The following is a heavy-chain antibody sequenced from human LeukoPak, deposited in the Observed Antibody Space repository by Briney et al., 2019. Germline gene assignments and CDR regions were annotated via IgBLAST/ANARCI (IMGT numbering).Heavy chain of an antibody. D-gene: IGHD6-25*01. V-gene: IGHV3-23*01. CDR3: ARSSSSRFSGPRRVYYFDS. J-gene: IGHJ4*02. CDR2: ISGSGGST. Sequence: PGGSLRLSCAASGFTFSSYAMSWVRQAPGRGLEGVSAISGSGGSTYYADSVKGRFTIHTDNSKNTLYLQMNSLRAEDTAVYYCARSSSSRFSGPRRVYYFDSWVQGTLVTVSS. CDR1: GFTFSSYA.